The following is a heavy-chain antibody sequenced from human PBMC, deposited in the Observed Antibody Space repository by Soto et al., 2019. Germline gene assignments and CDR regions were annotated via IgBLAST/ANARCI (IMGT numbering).Heavy chain of an antibody. CDR3: ARGDIVVVPAAIKPDYYYYGMDV. CDR2: IIPIFGTA. V-gene: IGHV1-69*13. D-gene: IGHD2-2*01. Sequence: SVKVSCKASGGTFSSYAISWVRQAPGQGLEWMGGIIPIFGTANYAQKFQGRVTITAYESTSTAYMELSSLRSEDTAVYYCARGDIVVVPAAIKPDYYYYGMDVWGQGTTVTVSS. J-gene: IGHJ6*02. CDR1: GGTFSSYA.